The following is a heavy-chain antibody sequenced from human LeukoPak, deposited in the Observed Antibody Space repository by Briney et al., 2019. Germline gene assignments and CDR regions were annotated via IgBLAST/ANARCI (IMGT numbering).Heavy chain of an antibody. CDR1: GFTYSRYA. CDR2: ISGSGGST. D-gene: IGHD3-16*02. CDR3: ANPHMITFWGIIVPDFDY. Sequence: GGSLRLSCAASGFTYSRYALRWVRPAPGKGLAWVSAISGSGGSTYYADSVKGRFTISRDNSKNSLYLQMNSLRAEDTDVYYWANPHMITFWGIIVPDFDYWGQGTLVTVSS. V-gene: IGHV3-23*01. J-gene: IGHJ4*02.